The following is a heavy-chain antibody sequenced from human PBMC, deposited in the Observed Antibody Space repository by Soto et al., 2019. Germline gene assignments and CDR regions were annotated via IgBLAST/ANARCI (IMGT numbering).Heavy chain of an antibody. CDR3: AKDLPDYGDYAKPYDYYMDV. CDR2: IYSGGST. J-gene: IGHJ6*03. D-gene: IGHD4-17*01. V-gene: IGHV3-53*01. CDR1: GFTVSSNY. Sequence: AGGSLRLSGAASGFTVSSNYMNWVRQAPGKGLEWVSVIYSGGSTYYADSVKGRFTISRDNSKNTLYLQMNSLRAEDTAVYYCAKDLPDYGDYAKPYDYYMDVWGKGTTVTVSS.